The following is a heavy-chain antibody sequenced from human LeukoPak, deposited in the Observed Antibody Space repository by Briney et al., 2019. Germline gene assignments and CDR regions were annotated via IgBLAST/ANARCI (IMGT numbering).Heavy chain of an antibody. Sequence: SETLSLTCSVSDYSISSGYYWGWIRQPPGKGLEWIGSMYHSGDTYYNPSLKSRVTISVDTSKNQFSLKLSSVTAADTAVYYCARELLSGDPSIGNWGQGTLVTVSS. CDR2: MYHSGDT. J-gene: IGHJ4*02. CDR3: ARELLSGDPSIGN. CDR1: DYSISSGYY. V-gene: IGHV4-38-2*02. D-gene: IGHD7-27*01.